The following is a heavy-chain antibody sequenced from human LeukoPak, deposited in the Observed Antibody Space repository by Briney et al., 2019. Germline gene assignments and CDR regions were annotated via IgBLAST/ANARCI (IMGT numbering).Heavy chain of an antibody. D-gene: IGHD2-21*02. CDR1: GYTFTSYY. CDR3: ARGLLFAEDFDY. V-gene: IGHV1-2*04. Sequence: ASVKVSCKASGYTFTSYYMHWVRQAPGQGLEWMGWINPNSGGTNYAQKFQGWVTMTRDTSISTAYMELSRLRSDDTAVYYCARGLLFAEDFDYWGQGTLVTVSS. CDR2: INPNSGGT. J-gene: IGHJ4*02.